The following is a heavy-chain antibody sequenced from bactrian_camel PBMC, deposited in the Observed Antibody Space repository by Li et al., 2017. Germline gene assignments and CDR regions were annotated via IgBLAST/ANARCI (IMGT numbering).Heavy chain of an antibody. D-gene: IGHD5*01. CDR1: GYDVASKY. V-gene: IGHV3S53*01. Sequence: HVQLVESGGGSVQSGGSLRLSCEVSGYDVASKYYCMGWFRQAPEKEREGVAGIDSDDVTTYADSAKGRFTVSADNANNTLYLRMNSLKTEDTAVYYCAATDGWVPSSLGQGTQVTVS. CDR2: IDSDDVT. J-gene: IGHJ4*01.